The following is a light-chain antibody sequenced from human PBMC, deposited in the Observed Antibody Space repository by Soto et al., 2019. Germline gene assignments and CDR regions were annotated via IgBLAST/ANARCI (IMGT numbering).Light chain of an antibody. J-gene: IGKJ3*01. CDR3: LHLNSYSPVT. CDR1: QGISSY. CDR2: AAS. Sequence: DIQLTQSPSFLSASVGDRVTITCRASQGISSYLAWYQQKQGKAPKLLIFAASTLQNGVPSTFSGSGSGTEFTLTISSLQPEDFSTYYCLHLNSYSPVTFGPGTKVDIK. V-gene: IGKV1-9*01.